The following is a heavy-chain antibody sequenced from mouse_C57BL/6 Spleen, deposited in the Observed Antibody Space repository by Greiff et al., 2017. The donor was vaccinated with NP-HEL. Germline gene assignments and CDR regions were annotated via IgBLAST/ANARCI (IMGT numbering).Heavy chain of an antibody. Sequence: EVMLVESGGGLVQPKGSLKLSCAASGFTFNTYAMHWVRQAPGKGLEWVARIRSKSSNYATYYADSVKDRFTISRDDSQSMLYLQMNNLKTEDTAMYYCGRETTVVAPFADWGQGTLVTVSA. CDR2: IRSKSSNYAT. V-gene: IGHV10-3*01. CDR1: GFTFNTYA. CDR3: GRETTVVAPFAD. D-gene: IGHD1-1*01. J-gene: IGHJ3*01.